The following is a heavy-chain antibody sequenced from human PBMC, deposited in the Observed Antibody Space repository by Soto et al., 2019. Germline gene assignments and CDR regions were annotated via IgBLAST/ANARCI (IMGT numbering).Heavy chain of an antibody. CDR1: GGSISSGGYS. Sequence: LSLTCAVSGGSISSGGYSWSWIRQPPGKGLEWIGYIYHSGSTYYNPSLKSRVTISVDRSKNQFSLKLSSVTAADTAVYYCAREVVAATNWFDPWGQGTLVTVSS. D-gene: IGHD2-15*01. V-gene: IGHV4-30-2*01. CDR2: IYHSGST. CDR3: AREVVAATNWFDP. J-gene: IGHJ5*02.